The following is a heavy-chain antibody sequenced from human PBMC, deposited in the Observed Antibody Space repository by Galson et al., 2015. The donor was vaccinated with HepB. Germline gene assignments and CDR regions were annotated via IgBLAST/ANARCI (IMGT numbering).Heavy chain of an antibody. Sequence: SVKVSCKASGYTFSSYSITWVRQAPGQGLEWMGWISPYSRRTEYSQKLQGRVTMTTDTSTSTAYMELRSLRSDDTAVYYCARGALIVVVGATQNNWFDPWGQGTLVTVSS. CDR3: ARGALIVVVGATQNNWFDP. J-gene: IGHJ5*02. CDR2: ISPYSRRT. D-gene: IGHD2-15*01. V-gene: IGHV1-18*04. CDR1: GYTFSSYS.